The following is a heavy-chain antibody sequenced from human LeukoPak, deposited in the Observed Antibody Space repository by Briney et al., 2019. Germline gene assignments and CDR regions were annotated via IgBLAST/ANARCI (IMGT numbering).Heavy chain of an antibody. CDR3: ARQGYRGYPLDY. Sequence: SETLSLTSTVSGGSLRGDYSSCIPQPPGKGLEWIGYIYYSGSTNYNPSLESRVTISVDTSKNQFSLKLSSVTAADTAVYYCARQGYRGYPLDYWGQGTLVTVSS. CDR2: IYYSGST. J-gene: IGHJ4*02. CDR1: GGSLRGDY. D-gene: IGHD3-16*02. V-gene: IGHV4-59*08.